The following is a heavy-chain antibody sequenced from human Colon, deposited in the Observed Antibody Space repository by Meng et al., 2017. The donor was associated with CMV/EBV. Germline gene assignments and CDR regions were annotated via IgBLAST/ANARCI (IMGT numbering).Heavy chain of an antibody. Sequence: SAKVSCKASGGTSRSYAIHWVRQAPGQGLEWMGRIIPIVDKVDYAQKFQGRVTLSADKSTGTAYMELSSLTSEDTAMFYCARSLSGSSWSSWGQGTVVTVSS. V-gene: IGHV1-69*04. CDR1: GGTSRSYA. J-gene: IGHJ4*02. D-gene: IGHD6-13*01. CDR2: IIPIVDKV. CDR3: ARSLSGSSWSS.